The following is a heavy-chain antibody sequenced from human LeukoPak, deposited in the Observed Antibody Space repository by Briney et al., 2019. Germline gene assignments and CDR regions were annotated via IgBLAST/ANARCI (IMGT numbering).Heavy chain of an antibody. V-gene: IGHV3-7*01. CDR2: IKQDGSEK. D-gene: IGHD5-12*01. Sequence: GGSLRLSCAASGFTFSSYWMSWVRQAPGKGLEWVANIKQDGSEKYYVDSVKGRFTISRDNAKNSLYLQMNSLRAEDTAVYYCAREGLGYSGYETTHFDYWGQGTLVTVSS. CDR3: AREGLGYSGYETTHFDY. CDR1: GFTFSSYW. J-gene: IGHJ4*02.